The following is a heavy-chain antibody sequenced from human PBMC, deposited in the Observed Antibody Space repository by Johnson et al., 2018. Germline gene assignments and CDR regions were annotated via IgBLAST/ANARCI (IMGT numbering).Heavy chain of an antibody. CDR1: GGTFSSYD. V-gene: IGHV1-69*01. CDR3: ARVHYYGSGSYYRYYYYYGMDV. Sequence: QVQLVQSGAEVKKPGSSVKVSCKASGGTFSSYDINWVRQATGQGLEWMGGIIPIFGTANYAQKFQGRVTITADESTSTAYMELSSLGSEDTAVYYCARVHYYGSGSYYRYYYYYGMDVWGQGTTVTVSS. D-gene: IGHD3-10*01. J-gene: IGHJ6*02. CDR2: IIPIFGTA.